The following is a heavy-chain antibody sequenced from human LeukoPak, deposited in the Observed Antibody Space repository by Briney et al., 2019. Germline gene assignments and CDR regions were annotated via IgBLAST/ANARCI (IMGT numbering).Heavy chain of an antibody. D-gene: IGHD6-6*01. CDR3: ASLIAAPDTYYYYYYGMDV. CDR2: IYYSGST. J-gene: IGHJ6*02. Sequence: SETLSLTCTVSGGSISSSSYYWGWIRQPPGKGLEWIGSIYYSGSTYYNPSLKSRVTISVDTSKNQFSPKLSSVTAADTAVYYCASLIAAPDTYYYYYYGMDVWGQGTTVTVSS. V-gene: IGHV4-39*01. CDR1: GGSISSSSYY.